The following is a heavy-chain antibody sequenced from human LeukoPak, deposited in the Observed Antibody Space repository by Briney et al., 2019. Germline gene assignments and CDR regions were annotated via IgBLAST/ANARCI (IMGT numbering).Heavy chain of an antibody. D-gene: IGHD1-26*01. V-gene: IGHV3-7*01. CDR3: ARVGTWELQRVFEN. J-gene: IGHJ4*02. CDR2: VGRDGSEK. CDR1: GFTFSDYW. Sequence: GGSLRLSCAASGFTFSDYWMTWVRQVPGKGLEWVANVGRDGSEKNYVDSVEGRFTISRDNAKKSLDLEMNSLRVEDTALYYCARVGTWELQRVFENWGQGTLVTVSS.